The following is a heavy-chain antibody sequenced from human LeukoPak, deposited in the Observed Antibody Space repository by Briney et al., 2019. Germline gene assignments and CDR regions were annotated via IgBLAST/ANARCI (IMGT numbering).Heavy chain of an antibody. J-gene: IGHJ4*03. CDR2: ISGNGRDT. CDR1: GFTFSSFA. D-gene: IGHD5-24*01. Sequence: GGSLRLSCEGSGFTFSSFAMNWVRPAPGKGPELVSSISGNGRDTYYADSVKGRFTISRDSPDNTLYLQMNGLRTDDTAVYYCTKDQEIATIGGYFDSWGQGTLVTVSS. CDR3: TKDQEIATIGGYFDS. V-gene: IGHV3-23*01.